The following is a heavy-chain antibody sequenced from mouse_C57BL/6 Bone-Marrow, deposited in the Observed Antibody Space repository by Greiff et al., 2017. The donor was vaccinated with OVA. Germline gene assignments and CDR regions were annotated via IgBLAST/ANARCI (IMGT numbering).Heavy chain of an antibody. Sequence: VQRVESGAELVRPGTSVKVSCKASGYAFTNYLIEWVKQRPGQGLEWIGVINPGSGGTNYNEQFKGKATLTADKSSITAFMQLSSLTSEDSAVYFCARERLRYYSAMDYWGQGTSVTVSS. J-gene: IGHJ4*01. CDR1: GYAFTNYL. V-gene: IGHV1-54*01. CDR3: ARERLRYYSAMDY. D-gene: IGHD2-4*01. CDR2: INPGSGGT.